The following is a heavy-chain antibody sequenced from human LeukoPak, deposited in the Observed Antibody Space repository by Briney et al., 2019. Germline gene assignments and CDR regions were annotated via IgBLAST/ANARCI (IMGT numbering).Heavy chain of an antibody. J-gene: IGHJ4*02. CDR1: GFIFSNYA. Sequence: GGSLRLSCAASGFIFSNYAMHWVRQAPGKGLEWVAVISYDGSNKNYADSVKGRFTISRDNSKNTLYLLMNSLRAEDTAVYYCARDSITMIGLGYWGQGTLVTVSS. CDR3: ARDSITMIGLGY. D-gene: IGHD3-22*01. V-gene: IGHV3-30-3*01. CDR2: ISYDGSNK.